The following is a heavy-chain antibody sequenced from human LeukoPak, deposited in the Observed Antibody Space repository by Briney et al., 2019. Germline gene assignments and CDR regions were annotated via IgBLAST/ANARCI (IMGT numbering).Heavy chain of an antibody. J-gene: IGHJ4*02. D-gene: IGHD1-26*01. CDR2: IYYSGST. CDR1: GGSTSSYY. V-gene: IGHV4-59*08. CDR3: ARGWASGSYYNY. Sequence: SETLSLTCTVSGGSTSSYYWSWIRQPPGKGLEWIGYIYYSGSTNYNPSLKSRLTISIDTSKNQFSLKLSSVTAADTAVYYCARGWASGSYYNYWGQGTLVTVSS.